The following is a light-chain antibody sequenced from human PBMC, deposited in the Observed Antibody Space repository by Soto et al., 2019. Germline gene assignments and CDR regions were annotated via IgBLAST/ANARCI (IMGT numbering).Light chain of an antibody. Sequence: DIPLTQSPSSLSASVGDRVTITCRASQSISMSLNWYQQKSGKAPELLIFGSSTLQGGVSSKFSGSGSETEFTLTINYLQPEDFATYYCQQSYSLPRTFGQGTKVAIK. CDR2: GSS. CDR3: QQSYSLPRT. J-gene: IGKJ1*01. V-gene: IGKV1-39*01. CDR1: QSISMS.